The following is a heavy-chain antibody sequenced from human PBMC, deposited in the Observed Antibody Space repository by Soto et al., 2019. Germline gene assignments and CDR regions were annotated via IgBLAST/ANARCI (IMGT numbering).Heavy chain of an antibody. CDR2: IYYSGST. CDR3: ARGHDFWRLYYFDY. CDR1: GGSISSYY. D-gene: IGHD3-3*01. J-gene: IGHJ4*02. V-gene: IGHV4-59*01. Sequence: QVQLQESGPGLVKPSETLSLTCTVSGGSISSYYWSWIRQPPGKGLEWIGYIYYSGSTNYNPSLKSRVTISVDTSKNQFSLKLRSVTAADTAVYYCARGHDFWRLYYFDYWGQGTLVTVSS.